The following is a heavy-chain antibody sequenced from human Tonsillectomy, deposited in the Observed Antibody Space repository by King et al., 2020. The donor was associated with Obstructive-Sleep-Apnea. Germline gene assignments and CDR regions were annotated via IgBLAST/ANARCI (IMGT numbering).Heavy chain of an antibody. Sequence: QLQESGPGLVKPSGTLSLTCAVSGGSISSTNWWSWVRQPPGKGREWIGEIYHSGSTNYNPSLKSRVTISVDESKNQFSLKLTSVTAAEPAVYYCARTGNVDYDRSGVPHNWFDPWGKATLVPVSS. CDR3: ARTGNVDYDRSGVPHNWFDP. D-gene: IGHD3-22*01. V-gene: IGHV4-4*02. J-gene: IGHJ5*02. CDR2: IYHSGST. CDR1: GGSISSTNW.